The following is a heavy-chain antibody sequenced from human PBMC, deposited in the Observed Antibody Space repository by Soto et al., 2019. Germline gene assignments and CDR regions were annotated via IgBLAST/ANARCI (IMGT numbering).Heavy chain of an antibody. Sequence: GESLRLSCAASGGTLDFYALSWVRQAPGKVLEWVSGISGSGGSVYYADSVKGRFTISRDNSKNTLYMQMNSLRDEDTALYYCAKRPNYYHRSGSHPWAFAYWGHRTPVIAPQ. J-gene: IGHJ1*01. CDR3: AKRPNYYHRSGSHPWAFAY. V-gene: IGHV3-23*01. CDR2: ISGSGGSV. D-gene: IGHD3-22*01. CDR1: GGTLDFYA.